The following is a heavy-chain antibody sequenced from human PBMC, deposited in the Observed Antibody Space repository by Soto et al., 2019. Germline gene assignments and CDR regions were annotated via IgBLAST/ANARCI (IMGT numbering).Heavy chain of an antibody. CDR1: GFTFSSYA. D-gene: IGHD2-2*01. Sequence: EVQLVESGGGLVQPGGSLRLSCAASGFTFSSYAMHWVRQAPGKGLEYVSATSSNGGSTYYANSVKGRFTISRDNSKNTLYLQMGSLRAEDMAVYYCAREGCTSCYYYYYYYMDVWGKGTTVTVSS. J-gene: IGHJ6*03. V-gene: IGHV3-64*01. CDR3: AREGCTSCYYYYYYYMDV. CDR2: TSSNGGST.